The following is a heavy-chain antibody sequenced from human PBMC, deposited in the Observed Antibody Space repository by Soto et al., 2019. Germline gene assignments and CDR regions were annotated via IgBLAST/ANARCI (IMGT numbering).Heavy chain of an antibody. CDR2: IYYSGST. CDR1: GGSISSRSYY. D-gene: IGHD6-13*01. J-gene: IGHJ4*02. V-gene: IGHV4-39*01. CDR3: ARHNEIAAAGSPFDY. Sequence: QLQLQESGPGLVKPSETLSLTCTVSGGSISSRSYYWGWIRQPPGKGLEWIGSIYYSGSTHYNPSLKSRVAISVDTSKNQFSLKLSSVTAADTAVYYCARHNEIAAAGSPFDYWGQGTLVTVSS.